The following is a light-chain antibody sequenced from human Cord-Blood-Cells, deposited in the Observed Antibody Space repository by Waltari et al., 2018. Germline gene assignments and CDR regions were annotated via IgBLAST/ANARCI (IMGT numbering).Light chain of an antibody. CDR1: SSDVGGYNY. CDR3: CSYAGSYTWV. V-gene: IGLV2-11*01. J-gene: IGLJ3*02. CDR2: EGS. Sequence: QSALTQPRSVSGSPGQSVTIPCTGTSSDVGGYNYVSWYQQHPGKAPKLMIYEGSKRPSGVPDRFSGSKSGNTASLTISGLQAEDEADYYCCSYAGSYTWVFGGGTKLTVL.